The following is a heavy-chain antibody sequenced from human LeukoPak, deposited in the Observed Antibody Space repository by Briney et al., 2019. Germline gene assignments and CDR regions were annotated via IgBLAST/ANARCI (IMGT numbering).Heavy chain of an antibody. V-gene: IGHV1-46*01. Sequence: GASVKVSCKASGYTFTSYYMHWVRQAPGQGLEWMGIINPSGGSTSYAQKFQGRVTMTGDTSTSTVYMELSSLRSEDTAVYYCARVTGPSYYDILTGYPADYYYYGTDVWGQGTTVTVSS. J-gene: IGHJ6*02. CDR3: ARVTGPSYYDILTGYPADYYYYGTDV. CDR2: INPSGGST. CDR1: GYTFTSYY. D-gene: IGHD3-9*01.